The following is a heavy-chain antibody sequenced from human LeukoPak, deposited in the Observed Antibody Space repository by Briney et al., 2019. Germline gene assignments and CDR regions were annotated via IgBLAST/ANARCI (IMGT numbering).Heavy chain of an antibody. CDR1: GFTFSSNV. J-gene: IGHJ4*02. Sequence: PGGSLRLSCAASGFTFSSNVMSWVRQAPGKGLEWVSSVSGSGGSIYYADSVKGRFTSSRDNSKNTLYLQMNSLRAEDTAVYYCARPSLNTGSYFDYWGQGILVSVSS. V-gene: IGHV3-23*01. CDR3: ARPSLNTGSYFDY. CDR2: VSGSGGSI. D-gene: IGHD1-26*01.